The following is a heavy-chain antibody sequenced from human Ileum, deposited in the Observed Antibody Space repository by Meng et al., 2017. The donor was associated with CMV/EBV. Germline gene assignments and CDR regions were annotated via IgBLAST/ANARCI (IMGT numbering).Heavy chain of an antibody. V-gene: IGHV1-3*01. CDR1: GSMFPSYA. Sequence: CGSMFPSYAMLWVRQAPGQRLAWMGWIKSGNGNTTYSQKSQCRVTIPRDTSASIDYMELSSLRSEDTAGYYCASIIGGGGYGWGYDYWGQGTLVTVSS. D-gene: IGHD1-26*01. CDR3: ASIIGGGGYGWGYDY. CDR2: IKSGNGNT. J-gene: IGHJ4*02.